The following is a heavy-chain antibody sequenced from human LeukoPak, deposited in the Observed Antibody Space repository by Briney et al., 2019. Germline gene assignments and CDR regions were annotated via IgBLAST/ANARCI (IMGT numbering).Heavy chain of an antibody. CDR1: GFTFSNYW. D-gene: IGHD6-6*01. J-gene: IGHJ4*02. CDR2: INVCGSCT. V-gene: IGHV3-74*01. CDR3: VRESTTSSRRYFYY. Sequence: GGSLRLSCAASGFTFSNYWMHWVRQPPGKGLVWVSRINVCGSCTNCADSVKGRFTVSRDNAKNTLFLQMNGLRADDTATYYCVRESTTSSRRYFYYWGRGELAIVSA.